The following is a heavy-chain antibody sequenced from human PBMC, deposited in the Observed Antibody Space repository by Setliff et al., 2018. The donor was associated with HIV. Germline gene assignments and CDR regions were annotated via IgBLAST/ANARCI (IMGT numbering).Heavy chain of an antibody. CDR3: ASSWSRIRYYGMDV. CDR1: GYTFTSYG. J-gene: IGHJ6*02. Sequence: ASVKVSCKASGYTFTSYGINWVRQAPGHGLEWMGWMNPNSGNTGYAQKFQGRVTMTRNTSISTAYMELSSLRSDDTAVYYCASSWSRIRYYGMDVWGQGTTVTVSS. D-gene: IGHD6-13*01. CDR2: MNPNSGNT. V-gene: IGHV1-8*01.